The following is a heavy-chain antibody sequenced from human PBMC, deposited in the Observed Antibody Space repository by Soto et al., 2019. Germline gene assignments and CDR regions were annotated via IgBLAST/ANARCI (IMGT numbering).Heavy chain of an antibody. CDR3: AKRGVTGTTGYYGMDV. V-gene: IGHV3-23*01. D-gene: IGHD1-20*01. J-gene: IGHJ6*02. CDR2: ISGSGGST. CDR1: GFTFSSYA. Sequence: GGSLRLSCAASGFTFSSYAMSWVRQAPGKGLEWVSAISGSGGSTYYADSVKGRFTISRDNSKNTLYLQMNSLRAEDTAVYYCAKRGVTGTTGYYGMDVWGQGTTVTVSS.